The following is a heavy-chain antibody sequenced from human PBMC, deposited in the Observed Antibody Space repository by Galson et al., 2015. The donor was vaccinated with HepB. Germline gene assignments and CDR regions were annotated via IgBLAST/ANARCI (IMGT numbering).Heavy chain of an antibody. CDR1: GFTFDDYA. Sequence: SLRLSCAASGFTFDDYAMHWVRQAPGKGLEWVSGISWNSGSIGYADSVKGRFTISRDNAKNSLYLQMNSLRAEDTALYYCAKDISMRSSDAFDIWGQGTMVTVSS. V-gene: IGHV3-9*01. CDR2: ISWNSGSI. D-gene: IGHD1-26*01. J-gene: IGHJ3*02. CDR3: AKDISMRSSDAFDI.